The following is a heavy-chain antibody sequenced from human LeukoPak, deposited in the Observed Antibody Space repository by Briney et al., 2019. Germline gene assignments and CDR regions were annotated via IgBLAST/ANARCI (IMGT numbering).Heavy chain of an antibody. CDR3: ARWELGRYYFDY. CDR2: IGTAGDT. V-gene: IGHV3-13*01. D-gene: IGHD1-26*01. Sequence: GGSLRLSCAASGFTFSSYDMHWVRQATGKGLEWVSAIGTAGDTYYPGSVKGRFTISRENAKSSLYLQMNSLRAEDTAVYYCARWELGRYYFDYWGQGTLVTVSS. J-gene: IGHJ4*02. CDR1: GFTFSSYD.